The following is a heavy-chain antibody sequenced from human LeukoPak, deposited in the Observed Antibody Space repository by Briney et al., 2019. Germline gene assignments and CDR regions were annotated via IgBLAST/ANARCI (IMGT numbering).Heavy chain of an antibody. CDR3: ARDLRYSSGWSASDMDV. CDR2: ISTYNGNT. D-gene: IGHD6-19*01. CDR1: GYTFTSHG. V-gene: IGHV1-18*01. Sequence: ASVKVCCKASGYTFTSHGISWVRQAPGQGLEWMGWISTYNGNTTYAQKLHGRVSMTTDTDTSTAYMDLRSLRSDDTAAYYCARDLRYSSGWSASDMDVWGKGTTVTISS. J-gene: IGHJ6*03.